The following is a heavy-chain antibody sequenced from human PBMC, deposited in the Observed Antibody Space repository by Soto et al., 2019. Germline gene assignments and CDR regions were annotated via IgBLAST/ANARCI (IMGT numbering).Heavy chain of an antibody. CDR3: ARSPPYCSSTSCYTGVQFGP. J-gene: IGHJ5*02. CDR2: IYYSGST. Sequence: PSWSLSLGCTVSGGSMRIGGDSWSLIRQHPGKGLEWIGYIYYSGSTYYNPSLKSRVTISVDTSKNQFSLKLSSVTAADTAVYYCARSPPYCSSTSCYTGVQFGPWGEGTLVTGSS. CDR1: GGSMRIGGDS. V-gene: IGHV4-31*03. D-gene: IGHD2-2*02.